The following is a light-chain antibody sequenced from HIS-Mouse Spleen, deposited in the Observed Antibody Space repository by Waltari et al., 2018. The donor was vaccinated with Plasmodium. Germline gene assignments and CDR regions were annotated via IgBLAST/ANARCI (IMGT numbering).Light chain of an antibody. V-gene: IGLV3-10*01. CDR1: ALPKKY. Sequence: SSELTQPPSVSVSPGQTARIHCSGAALPKKYAYSYQQKSGQAPVLVIYEDSKRPSGIPERFSGSSSGTMATLTISGAQVEDEADYYCYSTDSSGNHRVFGGGTKLTVL. J-gene: IGLJ3*02. CDR3: YSTDSSGNHRV. CDR2: EDS.